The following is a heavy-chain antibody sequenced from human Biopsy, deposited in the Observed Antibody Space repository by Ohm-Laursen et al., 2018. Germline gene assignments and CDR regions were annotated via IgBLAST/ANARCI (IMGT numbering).Heavy chain of an antibody. V-gene: IGHV3-33*08. Sequence: SLRLSCAASGFTFSSYGMHWVRQAPGKGLEWVAVLWYDGTNKYYADSVKGRFTISRDNSKDTLYLQMNSLRAEDTAMYYCARPTNARAGGAPFDIWGQGTMVTVSS. CDR3: ARPTNARAGGAPFDI. J-gene: IGHJ3*02. CDR2: LWYDGTNK. D-gene: IGHD1-1*01. CDR1: GFTFSSYG.